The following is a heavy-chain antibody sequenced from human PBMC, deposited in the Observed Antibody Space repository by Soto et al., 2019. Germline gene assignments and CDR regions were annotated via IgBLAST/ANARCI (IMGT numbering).Heavy chain of an antibody. J-gene: IGHJ4*02. CDR1: GGTFSTYA. CDR2: IIPMFGTA. Sequence: QVQLVQSGAEVKKPESSVKVSCQAPGGTFSTYAISWVRQAPGQGLEWMGGIIPMFGTANYAQRFQDRVTITADESTNTVYMELSSLRSEDTAVYFCASGIQLWLRRINSGYSGWGQGTLVTVSS. CDR3: ASGIQLWLRRINSGYSG. D-gene: IGHD5-18*01. V-gene: IGHV1-69*12.